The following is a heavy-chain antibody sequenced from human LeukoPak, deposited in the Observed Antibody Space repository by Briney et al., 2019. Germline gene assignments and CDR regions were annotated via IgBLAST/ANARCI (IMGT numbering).Heavy chain of an antibody. CDR1: GFTFSSYW. D-gene: IGHD2-8*01. Sequence: GGSLRLSCAASGFTFSSYWMHWVRQDSGKGLVWVSRINSDGSSIGYADSVKGRFTISRDNAKNTLYLQMNSLRAEDTAVYYCATSTIVQSYYYGLDVWGQGTTVTVS. J-gene: IGHJ6*02. CDR2: INSDGSSI. CDR3: ATSTIVQSYYYGLDV. V-gene: IGHV3-74*01.